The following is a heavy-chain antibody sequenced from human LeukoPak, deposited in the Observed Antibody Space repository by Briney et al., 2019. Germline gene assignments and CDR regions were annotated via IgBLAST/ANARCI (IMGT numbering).Heavy chain of an antibody. CDR1: GFTFSSYA. Sequence: GGSLRLSCAASGFTFSSYAMHWVREAPGKGLEWVAVISYDGSNKYYADSVKGRFTISRDNSKNTLYLQMNSLRAEDTAVYYCAKEGSNGDFDYWGQGTLVTVSS. D-gene: IGHD1-26*01. CDR2: ISYDGSNK. J-gene: IGHJ4*02. V-gene: IGHV3-30-3*01. CDR3: AKEGSNGDFDY.